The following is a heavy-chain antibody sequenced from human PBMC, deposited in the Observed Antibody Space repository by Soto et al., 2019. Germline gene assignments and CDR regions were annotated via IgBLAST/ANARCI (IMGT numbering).Heavy chain of an antibody. CDR1: GFFISSGNY. D-gene: IGHD2-15*01. CDR3: ARARWYDAFDV. J-gene: IGHJ3*01. CDR2: IFHGGNT. V-gene: IGHV4-38-2*01. Sequence: SETLSLTCAVSGFFISSGNYWGWIRKPPGKGLEWIGRIFHGGNTYYNPSLKSRDTISVDMCKNQFSLKRNSVTAADTAVYYCARARWYDAFDVWGQGTVVTVSS.